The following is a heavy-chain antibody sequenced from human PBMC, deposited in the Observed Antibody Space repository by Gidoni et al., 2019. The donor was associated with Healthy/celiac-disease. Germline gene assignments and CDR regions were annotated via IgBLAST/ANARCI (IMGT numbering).Heavy chain of an antibody. V-gene: IGHV3-49*03. Sequence: EVQLVESGGGLVQPGRSLRLSCTASGFTFGDYAMSWFRQAPGKGLEWVGFIRSKAYGGTTEYAASVKGRFTISRDDSKSIAYLQMNSLKTEDTAVYYCTRDSRERFLEWSPGGGMDVWGQGTTVTVSS. D-gene: IGHD3-3*01. J-gene: IGHJ6*02. CDR1: GFTFGDYA. CDR2: IRSKAYGGTT. CDR3: TRDSRERFLEWSPGGGMDV.